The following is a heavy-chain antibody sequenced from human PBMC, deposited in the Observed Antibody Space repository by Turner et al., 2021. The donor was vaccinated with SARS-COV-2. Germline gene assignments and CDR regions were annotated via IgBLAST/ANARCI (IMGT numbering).Heavy chain of an antibody. D-gene: IGHD3-3*01. J-gene: IGHJ4*01. CDR1: GGSITTINYQ. CDR3: ARVQVTIFGPYYFDY. V-gene: IGHV4-39*01. CDR2: IYYTGNT. Sequence: QLQLQESRPGLLKRSETLSPTCTVSGGSITTINYQWGWVRQPPGKGPEWVGSIYYTGNTSYNPSLKSRLTISIDTPKNQFSLTLTSVTAADTAVYYCARVQVTIFGPYYFDYWGHGTLVPVSS.